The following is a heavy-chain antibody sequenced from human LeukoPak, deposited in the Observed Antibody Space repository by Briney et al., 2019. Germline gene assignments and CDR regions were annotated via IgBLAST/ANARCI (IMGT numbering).Heavy chain of an antibody. CDR2: ISSSGTTI. J-gene: IGHJ6*03. CDR1: GFTLSDNY. D-gene: IGHD6-13*01. V-gene: IGHV3-11*01. CDR3: ARVSSSWYDYYYYHYMDV. Sequence: GGSLRLSCAASGFTLSDNYMSWIRQAPGKGLEWVSYISSSGTTIYYADSVKGRFTISRDNAKNSLFLQMNSLRAEDTAVYYCARVSSSWYDYYYYHYMDVWGKGTTVTISS.